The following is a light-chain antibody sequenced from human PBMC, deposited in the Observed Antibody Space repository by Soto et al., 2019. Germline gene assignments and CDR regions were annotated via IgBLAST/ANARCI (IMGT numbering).Light chain of an antibody. V-gene: IGKV3-11*01. CDR2: DTS. CDR3: QQRSNWPLT. J-gene: IGKJ4*01. Sequence: EIVLTQSPATLSLSPGERATLSCRASQSVSSYLAWNQQKPGQAPRLLSYDTSNRATDIPARFSGSGSGTDVTLTISSLEPEDFAVYCCQQRSNWPLTFGGGTKVEIK. CDR1: QSVSSY.